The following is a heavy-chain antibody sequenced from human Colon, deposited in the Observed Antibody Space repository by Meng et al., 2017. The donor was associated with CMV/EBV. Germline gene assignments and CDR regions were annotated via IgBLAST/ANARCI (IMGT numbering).Heavy chain of an antibody. J-gene: IGHJ5*02. CDR2: INCNSGAT. CDR1: GYTSIDYF. V-gene: IGHV1-2*02. CDR3: VTYSGSSRGVGP. D-gene: IGHD1-26*01. Sequence: ASVKVSCKASGYTSIDYFMFWLRQAPGQGLDWIGWINCNSGATQYAQEFQGRVTMTRDTSIATVYMDLSSLTSDDTAVYYCVTYSGSSRGVGPWGQGTLVTVSS.